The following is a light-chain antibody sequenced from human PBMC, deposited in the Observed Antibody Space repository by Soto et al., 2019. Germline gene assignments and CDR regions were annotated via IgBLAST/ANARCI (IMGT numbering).Light chain of an antibody. CDR1: SSDVGGYNY. J-gene: IGLJ1*01. CDR2: DVS. Sequence: QSALTQPASVSGSPGQSITISCTGTSSDVGGYNYVSWYQQHPGKAPKLMIYDVSNRPSGVSNRFSGSKSDNTASLTISGLQAEDEADYYCSSYTSSSTPPYVFGTGTKLTVL. V-gene: IGLV2-14*01. CDR3: SSYTSSSTPPYV.